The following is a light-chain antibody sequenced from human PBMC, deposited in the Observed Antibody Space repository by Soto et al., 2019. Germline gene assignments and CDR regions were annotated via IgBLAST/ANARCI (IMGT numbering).Light chain of an antibody. J-gene: IGKJ1*01. Sequence: DIQMTQSPASLSASVGDRVTMTCRASRSISRFLSWYQQKPGKAPNLLIFDTSTLQSGVPSRFSGSGSGTDFSLTITNLQPEDFATYYCQQSDSKPWTFGQGTKVDIK. V-gene: IGKV1-39*01. CDR2: DTS. CDR3: QQSDSKPWT. CDR1: RSISRF.